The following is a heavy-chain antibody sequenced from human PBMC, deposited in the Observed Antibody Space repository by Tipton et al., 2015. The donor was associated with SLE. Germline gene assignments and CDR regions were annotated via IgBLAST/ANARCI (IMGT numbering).Heavy chain of an antibody. CDR3: AKDPDNSGPPLYYFYGMDV. CDR2: IWYDGSNK. J-gene: IGHJ6*02. Sequence: SLRLSCAASGFLFSSYGMHWVRQAPGKGLEWVAVIWYDGSNKYYADSVKGRFTISRDNSKNTLYLQMNSLRAEDTAVYYCAKDPDNSGPPLYYFYGMDVWGQGTTVTVSS. CDR1: GFLFSSYG. D-gene: IGHD6-19*01. V-gene: IGHV3-33*06.